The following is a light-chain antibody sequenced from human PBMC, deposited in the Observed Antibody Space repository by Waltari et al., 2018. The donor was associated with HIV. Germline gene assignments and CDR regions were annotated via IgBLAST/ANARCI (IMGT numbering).Light chain of an antibody. CDR2: GAS. J-gene: IGKJ1*01. CDR3: QHYNNWPPWT. CDR1: QGLSSN. Sequence: EIVMTQSPDILSVSLGDTATLSCRASQGLSSNLAWYQQKPGQAPRLLIHGASTRAPGIPARFSGNGSGTEYTLNISGLQSEDVGVYYCQHYNNWPPWTFGQGTKVEIK. V-gene: IGKV3-15*01.